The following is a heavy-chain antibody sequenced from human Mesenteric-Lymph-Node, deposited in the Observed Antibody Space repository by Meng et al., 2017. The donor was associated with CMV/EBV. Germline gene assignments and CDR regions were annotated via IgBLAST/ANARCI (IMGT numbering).Heavy chain of an antibody. D-gene: IGHD5/OR15-5a*01. J-gene: IGHJ4*02. Sequence: GDRVSSNSATWNWIRQSPSRGLEWLGRTYYRSKWYNDYAVSVRSRITINADTSQNQFALQVNSVTPEDTAVYYCTRGLVSLGYYFDYWGQGSLVTVSS. CDR3: TRGLVSLGYYFDY. V-gene: IGHV6-1*01. CDR2: TYYRSKWYN. CDR1: GDRVSSNSAT.